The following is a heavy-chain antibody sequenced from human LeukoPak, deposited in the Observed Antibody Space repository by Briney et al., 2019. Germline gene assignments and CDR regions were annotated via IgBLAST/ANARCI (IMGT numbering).Heavy chain of an antibody. D-gene: IGHD3-10*01. V-gene: IGHV4-39*07. CDR2: IYYSGST. Sequence: NTSETLSLTCTVSGGSISSSSYYWGWIRQPPGKGLEWIGSIYYSGSTYYNPSLKSRVTISVDTSKNQFSLKLSSVTAADTAVYYCARDPILLWFGELLPDYYYGMDVWGQGTTVTVSS. J-gene: IGHJ6*02. CDR3: ARDPILLWFGELLPDYYYGMDV. CDR1: GGSISSSSYY.